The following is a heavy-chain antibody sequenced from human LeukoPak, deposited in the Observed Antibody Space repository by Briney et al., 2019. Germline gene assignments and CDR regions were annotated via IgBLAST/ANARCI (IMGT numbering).Heavy chain of an antibody. J-gene: IGHJ4*02. CDR3: ARGARDGSLDY. Sequence: GASVKVSCKASGYSFTSHGINWVRQAPGQGPEWMGWIDTNTGIPSYVQGFTGRFVFSLDTSVSTAYAQIISLKTEDTAVYFCARGARDGSLDYWGQGTLVSVSS. CDR2: IDTNTGIP. V-gene: IGHV7-4-1*02. CDR1: GYSFTSHG.